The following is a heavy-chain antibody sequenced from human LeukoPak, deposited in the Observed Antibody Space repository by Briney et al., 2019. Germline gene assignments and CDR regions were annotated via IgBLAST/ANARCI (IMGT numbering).Heavy chain of an antibody. CDR1: GGSFSGYY. D-gene: IGHD6-6*01. V-gene: IGHV4-34*01. J-gene: IGHJ4*02. CDR3: ARVLYSSSSPFDY. CDR2: INHSGST. Sequence: PSETLSLTCAVYGGSFSGYYWSWIRQPPGKGLEWIGEINHSGSTNYNPSLKSRVTISVDTSKNQFSLKLSSVTAADTAVYYCARVLYSSSSPFDYWGQGTLVTVSS.